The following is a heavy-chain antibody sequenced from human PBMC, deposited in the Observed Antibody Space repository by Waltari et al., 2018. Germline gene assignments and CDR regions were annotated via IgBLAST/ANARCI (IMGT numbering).Heavy chain of an antibody. CDR1: GFTFSSYS. CDR2: ISSSSSTI. Sequence: EVQLVESGGGLVQPGGSLRLSCAASGFTFSSYSMNWVRQAPGKGLEWVSYISSSSSTIYYADSVKGRFTISRDNAKNSLYLQMNSLRAEDTAVYYCARGSAVAGTGWGYYYYGMDVWGQGTTVTVSS. J-gene: IGHJ6*02. D-gene: IGHD6-19*01. CDR3: ARGSAVAGTGWGYYYYGMDV. V-gene: IGHV3-48*01.